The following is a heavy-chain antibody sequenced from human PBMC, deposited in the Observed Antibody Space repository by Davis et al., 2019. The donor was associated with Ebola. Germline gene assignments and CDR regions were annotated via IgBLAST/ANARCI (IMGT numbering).Heavy chain of an antibody. V-gene: IGHV4-61*09. J-gene: IGHJ6*02. D-gene: IGHD4-17*01. CDR2: IYTSGST. CDR3: ATTTVTANPYYYYYGMDV. CDR1: GGSISSGSYY. Sequence: PSETLSLTCTVSGGSISSGSYYWSWIRQPAGKGLEWIGHIYTSGSTNYNPSLKSRVTISVDTSKNQFSLKLSSVTAADTAVYYCATTTVTANPYYYYYGMDVWGQGTTVTVSS.